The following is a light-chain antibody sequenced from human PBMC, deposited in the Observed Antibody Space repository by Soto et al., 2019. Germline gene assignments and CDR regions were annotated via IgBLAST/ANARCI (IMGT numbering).Light chain of an antibody. CDR2: GAS. J-gene: IGKJ2*01. CDR3: HLYAGSPPYS. CDR1: QSISSSY. Sequence: ENVLTQSPGTLSLSPGERATLSCRASQSISSSYLAGYQQKSDQAPRLLIYGASIRATGIPVRFSGSGSGKHFPLTISRLEPEDFAVYYCHLYAGSPPYSFVLGTKREIK. V-gene: IGKV3-20*01.